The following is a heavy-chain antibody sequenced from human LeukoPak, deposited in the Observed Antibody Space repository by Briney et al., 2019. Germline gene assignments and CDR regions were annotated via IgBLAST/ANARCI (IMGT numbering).Heavy chain of an antibody. CDR2: IYYSGST. Sequence: SETLSLTCTVSGYSISSGYYWGWIRQPPGKGLEWIGSIYYSGSTYYNPSLKSRVTISVDTSKNQFSLKLSSVTAADTAVYYCARVFEDTAMVFVDWGQGTLVTVSS. J-gene: IGHJ4*02. D-gene: IGHD5-18*01. V-gene: IGHV4-38-2*02. CDR1: GYSISSGYY. CDR3: ARVFEDTAMVFVD.